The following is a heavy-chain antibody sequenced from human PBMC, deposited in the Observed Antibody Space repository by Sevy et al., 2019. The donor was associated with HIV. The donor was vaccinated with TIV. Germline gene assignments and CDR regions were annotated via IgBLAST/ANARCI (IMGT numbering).Heavy chain of an antibody. CDR1: GFTFSSYA. V-gene: IGHV3-23*01. CDR2: ISGSGGST. D-gene: IGHD5-12*01. J-gene: IGHJ5*02. CDR3: AKDEGIVATPYNGFDP. Sequence: GGSLRLSCAASGFTFSSYAMSWVRQAPGKGLEWVSAISGSGGSTYYADSVKGRFTISRDNSKNTLYLQMNSLRAEDTAVYYCAKDEGIVATPYNGFDPWGQGTLVTVSS.